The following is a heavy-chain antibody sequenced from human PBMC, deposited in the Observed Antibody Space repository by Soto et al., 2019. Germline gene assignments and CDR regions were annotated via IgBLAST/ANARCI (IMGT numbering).Heavy chain of an antibody. D-gene: IGHD6-19*01. V-gene: IGHV3-30-3*01. CDR1: GFTFSSYA. J-gene: IGHJ2*01. CDR3: ARDQEWLARRGQYWYFDL. CDR2: ISYDGSNK. Sequence: QVQLVESGGGVVQPGRSLRLSCAASGFTFSSYAMHWVRQAPGKGLEWVAVISYDGSNKYYADSVKGRFTISRDNSKNTLYRQMNSLRAEDTAVYYCARDQEWLARRGQYWYFDLWGRGTLVTVSS.